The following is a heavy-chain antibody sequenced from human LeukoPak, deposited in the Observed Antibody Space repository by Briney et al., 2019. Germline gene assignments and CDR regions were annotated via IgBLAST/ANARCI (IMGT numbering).Heavy chain of an antibody. V-gene: IGHV5-51*01. CDR2: IYVGGSDT. CDR1: GYTFPSYW. Sequence: HGESLKISCKGSGYTFPSYWIAWVRQMPGKGLEWMGVIYVGGSDTRYSPSFQGQVTISADKSISTAYLQWGSLKASDTAMYYCARLGYCSGGTCYKYYFDYWGQGTLVTVSS. J-gene: IGHJ4*02. CDR3: ARLGYCSGGTCYKYYFDY. D-gene: IGHD2-15*01.